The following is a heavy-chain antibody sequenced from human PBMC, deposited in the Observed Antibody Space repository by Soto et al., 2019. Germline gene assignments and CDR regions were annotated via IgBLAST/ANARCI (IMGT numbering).Heavy chain of an antibody. D-gene: IGHD2-21*02. V-gene: IGHV3-30*04. CDR2: IYYDGSQK. Sequence: QVQLVESGGGVVQPGRSLRLSCAASGFTFSSYTMHWVRQAPGKGLEWVALIYYDGSQKYYADSVKGRFTISRDNSKKMMNLDMNSLRTEDTAVYYCTRGCGNQLGDCYDNWGQGTLVTVSS. J-gene: IGHJ4*02. CDR3: TRGCGNQLGDCYDN. CDR1: GFTFSSYT.